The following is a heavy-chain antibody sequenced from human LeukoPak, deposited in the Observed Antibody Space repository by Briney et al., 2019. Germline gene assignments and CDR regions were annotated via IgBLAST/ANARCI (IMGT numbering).Heavy chain of an antibody. CDR2: INPNSGGT. J-gene: IGHJ5*02. CDR3: ARGGYYYDRNVGVWFDP. D-gene: IGHD3-22*01. Sequence: ASVKVSCKASGYTFTGYYMHWVRQAPGQGLEWMGRINPNSGGTNYAQKFQGRVTMTRDTSISTACMELSRLRSDDTAVYYCARGGYYYDRNVGVWFDPWGQGTLVTVSS. CDR1: GYTFTGYY. V-gene: IGHV1-2*06.